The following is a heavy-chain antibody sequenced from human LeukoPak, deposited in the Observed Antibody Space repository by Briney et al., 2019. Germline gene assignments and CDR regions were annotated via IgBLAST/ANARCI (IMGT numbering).Heavy chain of an antibody. D-gene: IGHD1-26*01. CDR3: ARGGWELHFDY. J-gene: IGHJ4*02. CDR1: GGSLSSYY. Sequence: SETLSLTCTVSGGSLSSYYWSWIRQPPGKGLEWIGYIYYSGSTNYNPSLKSRVTISVDTSKNQFSLKLSSVTAADTAVYYCARGGWELHFDYWGQGTLVTVSS. V-gene: IGHV4-59*01. CDR2: IYYSGST.